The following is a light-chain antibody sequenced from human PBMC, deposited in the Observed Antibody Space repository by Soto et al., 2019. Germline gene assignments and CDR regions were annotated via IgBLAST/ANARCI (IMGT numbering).Light chain of an antibody. CDR2: KAS. J-gene: IGKJ5*01. Sequence: DIKITQSPSTLCGSVGERVTITCRASQTISSWLAWYQQKPGKAPKLLIYKASTLESGVPSRFSGSGSGTDFTLTISSLQPEDFATYYCQQLDSYPITFGQGTRLEIK. CDR3: QQLDSYPIT. CDR1: QTISSW. V-gene: IGKV1-5*03.